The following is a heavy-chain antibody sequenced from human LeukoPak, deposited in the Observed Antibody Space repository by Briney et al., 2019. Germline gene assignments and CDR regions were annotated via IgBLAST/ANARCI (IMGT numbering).Heavy chain of an antibody. CDR2: ISSSSSYI. D-gene: IGHD1-7*01. CDR3: AKNRVVFNLNYAYYFDY. CDR1: GFTFSIYT. V-gene: IGHV3-21*01. J-gene: IGHJ4*02. Sequence: PGGSLRLSCAASGFTFSIYTMNWVRQAPGKGLEWVSSISSSSSYIYYADSGKGRFTISRDNTKNSLYLQMNSLRTEDTAVYYCAKNRVVFNLNYAYYFDYWGQGTLVTVSS.